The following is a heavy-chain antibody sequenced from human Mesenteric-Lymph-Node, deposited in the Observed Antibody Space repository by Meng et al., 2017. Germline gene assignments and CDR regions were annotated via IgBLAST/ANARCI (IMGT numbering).Heavy chain of an antibody. CDR3: ARLYSSSEGRH. J-gene: IGHJ4*02. Sequence: EVQLVESGGGLVKPGGSLRLSCAASGFTFSSYSMNWVRQAPGKGLEWVSSISSSSSYIYYADSVKGRFTISRDNSKNTLYLQMDSLRADDTAIFYCARLYSSSEGRHWGQGALVTVSS. D-gene: IGHD5-12*01. CDR1: GFTFSSYS. V-gene: IGHV3-21*04. CDR2: ISSSSSYI.